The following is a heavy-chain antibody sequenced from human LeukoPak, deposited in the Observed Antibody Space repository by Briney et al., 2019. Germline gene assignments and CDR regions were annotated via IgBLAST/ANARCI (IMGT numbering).Heavy chain of an antibody. CDR3: ASHISIIVTSFGY. J-gene: IGHJ4*02. D-gene: IGHD3-22*01. Sequence: GGSLRLSCAASGFTFSNYAMSWVRQAPGKGLEWVSGISGSGGSTYYADSVKGRLTISRDNSKNTLYLQMNSLRAEDTAIYYCASHISIIVTSFGYWGQGTLVTVSS. CDR1: GFTFSNYA. V-gene: IGHV3-23*01. CDR2: ISGSGGST.